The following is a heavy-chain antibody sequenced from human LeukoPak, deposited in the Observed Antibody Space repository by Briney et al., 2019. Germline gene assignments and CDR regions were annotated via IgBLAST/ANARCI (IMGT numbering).Heavy chain of an antibody. D-gene: IGHD2-8*01. J-gene: IGHJ4*02. Sequence: GGSLRLSCAASGFTFSNDAMTWVRQAPGQGLEWVSTITGSDDRTYYADSVEGRFTISRDYSTNTMHMQMNSLRTEDTAMYYCAKGPQLNNGYPPDYWGQGTLVTVSS. CDR3: AKGPQLNNGYPPDY. CDR1: GFTFSNDA. V-gene: IGHV3-23*01. CDR2: ITGSDDRT.